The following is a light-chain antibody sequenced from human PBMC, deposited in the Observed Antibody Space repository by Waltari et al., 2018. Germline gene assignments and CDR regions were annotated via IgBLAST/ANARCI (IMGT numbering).Light chain of an antibody. CDR1: SSDVGGYNY. Sequence: QSALTQPRSVSGSPGQSVTISCTGTSSDVGGYNYVSWYQQHPGKAPKLMIYDVSKRPSGVPDHFSGSKSGNTASLTISGLQAEDEADYYCCSYAGSYPYVFGTGTKVTVL. V-gene: IGLV2-11*01. CDR3: CSYAGSYPYV. CDR2: DVS. J-gene: IGLJ1*01.